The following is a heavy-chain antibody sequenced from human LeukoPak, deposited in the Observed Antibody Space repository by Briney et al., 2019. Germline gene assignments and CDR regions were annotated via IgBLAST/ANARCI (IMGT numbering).Heavy chain of an antibody. CDR3: ARLSGWSPIAVVPAAILD. CDR2: IYYSGST. J-gene: IGHJ4*02. V-gene: IGHV4-61*01. CDR1: GSSVSSGSYY. D-gene: IGHD2-2*01. Sequence: SETLSLTCTVSGSSVSSGSYYWSWIRQPPGKGLEWNGYIYYSGSTNYNPSLKSRVTISVDTSKNQFSLKLSSVTAADTAVYYCARLSGWSPIAVVPAAILDWGQGTLVTVSS.